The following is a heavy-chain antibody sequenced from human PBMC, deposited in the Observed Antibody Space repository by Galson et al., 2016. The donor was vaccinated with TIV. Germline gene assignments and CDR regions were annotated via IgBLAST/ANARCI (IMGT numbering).Heavy chain of an antibody. Sequence: PALVKPTQILTLTCTVSGFSLGSARLGVSWIRQPPGKALEWLADIFSFGEKSYSPSLESRLSISKDTAKGQVVLTIINMDPADTATYYCARMSRWFGELSTHYYGLDVWGQGTTVAVSS. CDR1: GFSLGSARLG. CDR2: IFSFGEK. CDR3: ARMSRWFGELSTHYYGLDV. J-gene: IGHJ6*02. V-gene: IGHV2-26*01. D-gene: IGHD3-10*01.